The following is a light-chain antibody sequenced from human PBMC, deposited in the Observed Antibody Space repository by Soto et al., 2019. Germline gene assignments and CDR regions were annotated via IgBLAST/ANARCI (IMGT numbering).Light chain of an antibody. Sequence: DIQMTQSPSSLSASLGDRVTITCRASQSISTYLNWYQQKPGKAPKLLIYAASSLQSGVPSRFSSSGSGTDFTLTISSLQPEDFATYFCQESYSTPYTFGLGTKLEIK. J-gene: IGKJ2*01. CDR2: AAS. V-gene: IGKV1-39*01. CDR3: QESYSTPYT. CDR1: QSISTY.